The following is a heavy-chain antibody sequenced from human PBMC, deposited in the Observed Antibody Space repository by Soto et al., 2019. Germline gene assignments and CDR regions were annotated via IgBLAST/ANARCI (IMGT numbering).Heavy chain of an antibody. J-gene: IGHJ4*02. V-gene: IGHV3-23*01. D-gene: IGHD1-1*01. Sequence: EVHLLESGGDLVQRGGSLRLSCAASGFIFSYYAMSWVRQAPGKGLEWVSAISGSGATTYYPDSVKGRFTISRDNSKNTLYLQMNSLRAEDTAVYYCTKGGIPRRYNIPKVDFDYWGQGSLVTVSS. CDR2: ISGSGATT. CDR1: GFIFSYYA. CDR3: TKGGIPRRYNIPKVDFDY.